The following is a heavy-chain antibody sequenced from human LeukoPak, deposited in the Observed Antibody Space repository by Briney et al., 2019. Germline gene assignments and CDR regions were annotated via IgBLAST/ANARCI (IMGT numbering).Heavy chain of an antibody. CDR1: GGSFSGYY. CDR3: AGQTLYYYDI. CDR2: INHSGST. V-gene: IGHV4-34*01. Sequence: SETLSLTCAVYGGSFSGYYWSWIRQPPGKGLEWIGEINHSGSTNYNPSLKSLVTISVDTSKNQFSLKLSSVTAADTAVYYCAGQTLYYYDIWGQGTLVTVSS. D-gene: IGHD3-22*01. J-gene: IGHJ4*02.